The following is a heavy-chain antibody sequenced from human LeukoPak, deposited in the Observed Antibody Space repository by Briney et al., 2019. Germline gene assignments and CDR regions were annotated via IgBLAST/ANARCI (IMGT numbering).Heavy chain of an antibody. CDR3: ARDISISARRGSDY. V-gene: IGHV1-2*02. Sequence: ASVTVSFTGSGYTFTVNYKHWVRQAQGQGMEWMGWINHNSGAINYAQKFHARVTISTDPSISTAYMYLSRLRSDDTAVYFCARDISISARRGSDYCGQGTLVSVSS. D-gene: IGHD6-6*01. CDR1: GYTFTVNY. CDR2: INHNSGAI. J-gene: IGHJ4*02.